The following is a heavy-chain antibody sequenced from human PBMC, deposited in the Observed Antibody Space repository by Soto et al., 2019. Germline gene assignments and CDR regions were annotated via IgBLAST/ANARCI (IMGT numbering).Heavy chain of an antibody. J-gene: IGHJ6*02. V-gene: IGHV3-30-3*01. CDR3: ARSLERVVAATNHYYYGMDV. CDR2: ISYDGSNK. Sequence: QVQLVESGGGVVQPGRSLRLSCAASGFTFSSYAMHWVRQAPGKGLEWVAVISYDGSNKYYADSVKGRFTISRDNSKNTLYLQMNSLRAEDTAVYYCARSLERVVAATNHYYYGMDVWGQGTTVTVSS. D-gene: IGHD2-15*01. CDR1: GFTFSSYA.